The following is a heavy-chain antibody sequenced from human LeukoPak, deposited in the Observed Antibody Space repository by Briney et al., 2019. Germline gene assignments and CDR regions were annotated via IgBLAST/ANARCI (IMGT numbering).Heavy chain of an antibody. CDR2: IYSGGST. V-gene: IGHV3-53*01. CDR3: ARGGSYLSAFDI. Sequence: GGSLRLSCAASGFTFSSYAMSWVRQTPGKGLEWVSIIYSGGSTFYADSVKGRFTISRDNSKNTLYLQMNSLRAEDTAVYYCARGGSYLSAFDIWGQGTMVTVSS. CDR1: GFTFSSYA. J-gene: IGHJ3*02. D-gene: IGHD1-26*01.